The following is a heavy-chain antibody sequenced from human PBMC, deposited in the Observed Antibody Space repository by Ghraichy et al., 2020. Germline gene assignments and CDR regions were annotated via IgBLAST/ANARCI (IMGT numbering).Heavy chain of an antibody. V-gene: IGHV4-34*01. D-gene: IGHD1-1*01. CDR1: GGSFSGYY. Sequence: LSLTCAVYGGSFSGYYWSWIRQPPGKGLEWIGEINHSGSTNYNPSLKSRVTISVDTSKNQFSLKLSSVTAADTAVYYCARGGGNLDWNDGQNYYYYYGMDVWGQGTTVTVSS. J-gene: IGHJ6*02. CDR2: INHSGST. CDR3: ARGGGNLDWNDGQNYYYYYGMDV.